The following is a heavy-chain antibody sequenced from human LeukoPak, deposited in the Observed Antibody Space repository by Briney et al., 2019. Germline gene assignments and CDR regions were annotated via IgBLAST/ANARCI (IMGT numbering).Heavy chain of an antibody. CDR1: GGSISSGGYY. V-gene: IGHV4-31*03. CDR3: AREPPSLRGTAGVFDY. J-gene: IGHJ4*02. CDR2: IYYSGST. D-gene: IGHD1-1*01. Sequence: SETLSLTCTVSGGSISSGGYYWSWIRQHPGKGLEWIGYIYYSGSTYYNPSLKSRVTMSVDTSKNQFSLKLSSVTAADTAVYYCAREPPSLRGTAGVFDYWGQGTWSPSPQ.